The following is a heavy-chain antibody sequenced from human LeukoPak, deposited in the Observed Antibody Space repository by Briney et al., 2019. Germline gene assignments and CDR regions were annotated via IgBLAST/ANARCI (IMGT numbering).Heavy chain of an antibody. V-gene: IGHV4-59*01. CDR3: ARGGIAAFHFDY. D-gene: IGHD6-13*01. Sequence: SETLSLTCTVAGGSISTYYWSWIRQPPGKGLEWIGYIYYSGSTNYNPSLKSRVTMSVDTSKNQFSLKLSSVTAADTAVYYCARGGIAAFHFDYWGQGTLATVSS. J-gene: IGHJ4*02. CDR2: IYYSGST. CDR1: GGSISTYY.